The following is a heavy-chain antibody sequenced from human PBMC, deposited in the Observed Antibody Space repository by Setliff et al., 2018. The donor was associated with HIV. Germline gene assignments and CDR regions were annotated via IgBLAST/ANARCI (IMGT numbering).Heavy chain of an antibody. Sequence: PSETLCLTCTVSGDSINSGTYYWNWLRQPAGKGLEWIGNIYYSGGTDYHPSLKSRVTISVDTSKNQFSLNLSSVTAADTAVYYCARDDGDYGRGIQFWGQGTLVTVSS. J-gene: IGHJ4*02. CDR2: IYYSGGT. CDR3: ARDDGDYGRGIQF. CDR1: GDSINSGTYY. D-gene: IGHD4-17*01. V-gene: IGHV4-39*02.